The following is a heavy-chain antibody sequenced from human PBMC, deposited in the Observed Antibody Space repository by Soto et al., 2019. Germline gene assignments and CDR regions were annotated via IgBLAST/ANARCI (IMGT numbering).Heavy chain of an antibody. J-gene: IGHJ6*03. CDR1: GYTFTSYG. Sequence: ASVKVSCKASGYTFTSYGISWVRQAPGQGLEWMGWISAYNGNTNYAQKLQGRVTMTTDTSTSTAYMELRSLRSDDTAVYYCARGDIVVVPAAIKYYYYYMDVWGKGTTVTVSS. CDR3: ARGDIVVVPAAIKYYYYYMDV. D-gene: IGHD2-2*01. CDR2: ISAYNGNT. V-gene: IGHV1-18*01.